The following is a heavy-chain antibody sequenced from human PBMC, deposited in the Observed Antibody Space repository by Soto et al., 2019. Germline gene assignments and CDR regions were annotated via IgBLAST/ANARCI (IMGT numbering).Heavy chain of an antibody. V-gene: IGHV3-30*18. CDR3: AKLPIAVVEMATIDY. D-gene: IGHD5-12*01. J-gene: IGHJ4*02. Sequence: QVQLVESGGGVVQPGRSLRLSCAASGFTFSSYGMHWVRQAPGKGLEWVAVISYDGSNKYYADSVKGRFTISRDNSKNTLYLQMNSLRAEDTAVYYCAKLPIAVVEMATIDYWGQGTLVTVSS. CDR2: ISYDGSNK. CDR1: GFTFSSYG.